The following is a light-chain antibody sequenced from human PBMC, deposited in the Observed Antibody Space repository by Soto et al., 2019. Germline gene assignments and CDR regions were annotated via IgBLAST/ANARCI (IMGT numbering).Light chain of an antibody. CDR1: QSDLHTSYNNNY. Sequence: DIVMSQSPDSLAVSLGERATINCKSSQSDLHTSYNNNYLAWYQQKPGHPPKVIIYWASTRASGVPDRFSGSGSGTDFTLTTSDLQAEDVAVYYCQQPYSSPLTFGGGTKVEIK. CDR2: WAS. CDR3: QQPYSSPLT. V-gene: IGKV4-1*01. J-gene: IGKJ4*01.